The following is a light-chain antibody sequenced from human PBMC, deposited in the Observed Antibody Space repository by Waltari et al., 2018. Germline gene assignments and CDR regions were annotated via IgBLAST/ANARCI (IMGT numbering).Light chain of an antibody. CDR3: QSADSSDTYV. Sequence: SYELTQPPSVSVSPGQTARITCSGDALPRQYAYWYQQKAGQAPGLVIYKDTERPSGIPERFSGSSSGTTVTLTISGVQTEDEADYYCQSADSSDTYVFGSGTRVTVL. CDR2: KDT. J-gene: IGLJ1*01. V-gene: IGLV3-25*03. CDR1: ALPRQY.